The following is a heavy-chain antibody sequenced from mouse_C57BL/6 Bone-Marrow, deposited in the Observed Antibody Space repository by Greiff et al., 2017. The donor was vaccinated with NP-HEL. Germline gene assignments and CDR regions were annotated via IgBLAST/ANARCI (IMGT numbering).Heavy chain of an antibody. CDR1: GFTFSSYA. CDR3: ARDSTTVAMDY. Sequence: EVMLVESGGGLVKPRGSLKLSCAASGFTFSSYAMSWVRQTPEKRLEWVATISDGGSYTYYPDNVKGRFTISRDNAKNNLYLQMSHLKSEDTAMYYCARDSTTVAMDYWGQGTSVTVSS. J-gene: IGHJ4*01. V-gene: IGHV5-4*01. D-gene: IGHD1-1*01. CDR2: ISDGGSYT.